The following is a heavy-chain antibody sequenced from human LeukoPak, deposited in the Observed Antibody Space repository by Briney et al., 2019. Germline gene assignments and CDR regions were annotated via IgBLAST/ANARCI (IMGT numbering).Heavy chain of an antibody. D-gene: IGHD3-22*01. Sequence: SETLSLTCTVSGGSISSYYWSWIRQPPGKGLEWIGYIYYSGSTNYNPSLKSRVTISVDTSKNQFSLKLSSVTAADTAVYYCARVVTNYYDSSGYSDYWGQGTLVTVSS. CDR3: ARVVTNYYDSSGYSDY. CDR1: GGSISSYY. V-gene: IGHV4-59*01. J-gene: IGHJ4*02. CDR2: IYYSGST.